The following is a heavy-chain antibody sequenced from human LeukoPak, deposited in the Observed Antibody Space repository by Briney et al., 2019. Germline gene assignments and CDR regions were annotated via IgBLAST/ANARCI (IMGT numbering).Heavy chain of an antibody. V-gene: IGHV4-30-2*01. CDR2: IYHSGST. CDR1: GGSISSGGYY. Sequence: KPSETLSLTCTVSGGSISSGGYYWSWLRQPPGKGLEWIGYIYHSGSTYYNPSLKSRVTISVDRSKNQFSLKLSSVTAADTAVYYCASTPGDNYDFWSGYYYYMDVWGKGTTVTVSS. CDR3: ASTPGDNYDFWSGYYYYMDV. J-gene: IGHJ6*03. D-gene: IGHD3-3*01.